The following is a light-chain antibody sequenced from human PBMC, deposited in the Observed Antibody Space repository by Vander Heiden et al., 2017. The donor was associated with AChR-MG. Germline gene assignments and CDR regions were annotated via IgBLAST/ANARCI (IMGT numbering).Light chain of an antibody. CDR1: SSNIGSNY. J-gene: IGLJ3*02. CDR2: RNN. V-gene: IGLV1-47*01. CDR3: AAWDDSRSGWV. Sequence: QSVLTQPPSSSGTRGQRVPISCSGSSSNIGSNYVYWYQQLPGTDPKLLIYRNNQRPSGVPDRFSGSKSGTSASLAISGLRCEDEADYYCAAWDDSRSGWVFGGGTKLTVL.